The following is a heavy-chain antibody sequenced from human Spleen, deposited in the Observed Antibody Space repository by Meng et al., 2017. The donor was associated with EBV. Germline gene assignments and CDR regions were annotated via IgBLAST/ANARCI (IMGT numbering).Heavy chain of an antibody. CDR1: GESFSGHY. D-gene: IGHD3-16*02. CDR3: ARQSTYRLLDP. V-gene: IGHV4-34*01. J-gene: IGHJ5*02. Sequence: QVSLRQGDVSKLSPSETLSPHFALYGESFSGHYWTWIRQPPGKGLEWIGEINESGITNYNPSLKSRVTLSIDTSERHFSLNLSSVTAADTAVYYCARQSTYRLLDPWGQGTLVTVSS. CDR2: INESGIT.